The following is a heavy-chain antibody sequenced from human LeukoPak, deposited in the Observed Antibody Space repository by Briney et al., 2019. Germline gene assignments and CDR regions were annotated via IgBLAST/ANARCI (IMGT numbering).Heavy chain of an antibody. CDR2: IYYSGST. V-gene: IGHV4-59*01. J-gene: IGHJ3*02. CDR1: GGSISSYY. D-gene: IGHD3-16*01. Sequence: SETLSLTCTVSGGSISSYYWSWIRQPPGKGLEWIGYIYYSGSTNYNPSLKRRVTISVDTSKNQFSLKLSSVTAADTAVYYCARDYVDAFDIWGQGTMVTVSS. CDR3: ARDYVDAFDI.